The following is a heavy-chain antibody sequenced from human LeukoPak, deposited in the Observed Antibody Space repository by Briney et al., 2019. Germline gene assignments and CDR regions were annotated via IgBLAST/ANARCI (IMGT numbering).Heavy chain of an antibody. CDR1: GFTFSDYS. J-gene: IGHJ4*02. CDR2: IGIDSGNT. CDR3: ARDYKYAFDN. V-gene: IGHV3-48*01. Sequence: GGSLRLSCAASGFTFSDYSMNWVRQAPGKGLEWISYIGIDSGNTNYADSVKGRFTISINKAKNSLYLQMNSLRVEDTAVYYCARDYKYAFDNWGQGTLVTVSS. D-gene: IGHD5-24*01.